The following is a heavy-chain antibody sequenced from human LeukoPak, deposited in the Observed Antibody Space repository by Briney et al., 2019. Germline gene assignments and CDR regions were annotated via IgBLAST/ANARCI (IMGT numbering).Heavy chain of an antibody. CDR1: GFTYSTYA. CDR2: ISDTGGNT. Sequence: GGSLRLSCAASGFTYSTYAMSWVRQTPEKGLEWVSAISDTGGNTFYADSVKGRFTISRDNSKNTLYLQMNSLRAEDTAIYYCAKGRTNDYWGQGTLVTVSS. J-gene: IGHJ4*02. V-gene: IGHV3-23*01. D-gene: IGHD1/OR15-1a*01. CDR3: AKGRTNDY.